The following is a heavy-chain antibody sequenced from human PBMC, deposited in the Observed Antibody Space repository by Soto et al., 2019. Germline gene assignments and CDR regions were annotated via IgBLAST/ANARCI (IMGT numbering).Heavy chain of an antibody. V-gene: IGHV3-74*01. J-gene: IGHJ4*02. Sequence: EVQLVESGGGLVQPGGSLRLSCVASGFTFNSYWMHWVRQAPGKGLVWVSRINSDGSTTSYADSVKGRFTISRDNAKDTLYLQMNSLRAEDTAVYYCARVATGKSYFDDWGQGTLVTVSS. CDR1: GFTFNSYW. CDR2: INSDGSTT. CDR3: ARVATGKSYFDD. D-gene: IGHD2-15*01.